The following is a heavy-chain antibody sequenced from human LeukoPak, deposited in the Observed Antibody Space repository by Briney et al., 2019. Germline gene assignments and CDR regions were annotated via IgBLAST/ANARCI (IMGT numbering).Heavy chain of an antibody. CDR1: GYTFTSYG. D-gene: IGHD6-19*01. V-gene: IGHV1-18*01. CDR3: ARGAAVAGIYYYYMDV. Sequence: GASVKVSCKASGYTFTSYGINWVRRAPGQGLEWMGWISAYNGNTNYAQKLQGRVTMTTDTSTSTAYMDLRSLRSDDTAVYYCARGAAVAGIYYYYMDVWGKGTTVTVSS. J-gene: IGHJ6*03. CDR2: ISAYNGNT.